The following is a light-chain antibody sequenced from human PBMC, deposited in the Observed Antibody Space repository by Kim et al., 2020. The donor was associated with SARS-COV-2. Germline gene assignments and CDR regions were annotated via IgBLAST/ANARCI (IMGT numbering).Light chain of an antibody. J-gene: IGLJ3*02. CDR3: NSRDSSGNHLV. V-gene: IGLV3-19*01. CDR2: GKN. Sequence: ALGQTVRCTCQGDSLRSYYASWYQQKPGQAPVLVIYGKNNRPSGIPDRFSGSSSGNTASLTITGTQAEDEADYYCNSRDSSGNHLVFGGGTQLTVL. CDR1: SLRSYY.